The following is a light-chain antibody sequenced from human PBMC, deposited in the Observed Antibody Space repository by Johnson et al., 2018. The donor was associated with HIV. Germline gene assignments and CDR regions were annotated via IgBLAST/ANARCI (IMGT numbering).Light chain of an antibody. CDR1: SSNIGNNY. Sequence: QSVLTQPPSVSAAPGQKVTISCSGSSSNIGNNYVSWYQQLPGTAPKLLIYENNKRPSGIPDRFSGSKSGTSATLGITGLQTGDEAEYYCGTWESSVSDYVFGTVTKGTVL. J-gene: IGLJ1*01. CDR3: GTWESSVSDYV. V-gene: IGLV1-51*02. CDR2: ENN.